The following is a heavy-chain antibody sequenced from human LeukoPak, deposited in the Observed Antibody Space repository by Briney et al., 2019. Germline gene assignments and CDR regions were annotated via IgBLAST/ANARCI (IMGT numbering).Heavy chain of an antibody. CDR2: IYPGDSDT. CDR1: GYSFTTYW. CDR3: ARSWMRGAFDV. V-gene: IGHV5-51*01. J-gene: IGHJ3*01. D-gene: IGHD5-12*01. Sequence: GESLKISCKGSGYSFTTYWIGWVRQMPGKGLEWMGIIYPGDSDTGYSPSFQGQVTFSADKSISTAYLHWSSLKASDTAIYYCARSWMRGAFDVWGQGTIVTVSS.